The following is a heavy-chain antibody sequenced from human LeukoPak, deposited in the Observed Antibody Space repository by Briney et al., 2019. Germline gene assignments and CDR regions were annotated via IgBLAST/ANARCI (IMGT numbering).Heavy chain of an antibody. Sequence: ASVKVSCKVSGYTLTELSMHWVRQAPGKGLEWMGGFDPEDGETIYAQKFQGRVTMTEDTSTDTAYMELSSLRSEDTAVYYCATEGYSSSWDDAFDIWGQGTMVTVSS. J-gene: IGHJ3*02. CDR3: ATEGYSSSWDDAFDI. CDR1: GYTLTELS. CDR2: FDPEDGET. V-gene: IGHV1-24*01. D-gene: IGHD6-13*01.